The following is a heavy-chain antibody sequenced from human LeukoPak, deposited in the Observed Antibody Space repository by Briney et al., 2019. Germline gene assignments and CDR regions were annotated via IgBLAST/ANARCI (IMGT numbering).Heavy chain of an antibody. CDR2: MNPNSGNT. D-gene: IGHD6-6*01. CDR1: GYTFTSYD. CDR3: ARGKRSKGIAGRPDPNYYYYMDV. J-gene: IGHJ6*03. V-gene: IGHV1-8*01. Sequence: SVKLSLKASGYTFTSYDINWVRQPTGQGLEWMGWMNPNSGNTGHAQKFQGRITLNGNTSMSTAYMELSSLRSEDTAVYYCARGKRSKGIAGRPDPNYYYYMDVWGKGTTVTVSS.